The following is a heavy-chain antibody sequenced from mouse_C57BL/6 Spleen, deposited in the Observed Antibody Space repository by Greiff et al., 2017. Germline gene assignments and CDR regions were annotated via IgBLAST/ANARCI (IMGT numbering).Heavy chain of an antibody. D-gene: IGHD4-1*01. CDR3: ARVWGWYFDV. V-gene: IGHV1-82*01. Sequence: VKLQESGPELVKPGASVKISCKASGYAFSSSWMNWVKQRPGKGLEWVGRIYPEDGDTNYNGKFKGKATLTADKASSTPYMQLSSLTSEDTAVYYGARVWGWYFDVWGTGTTVTVSS. J-gene: IGHJ1*03. CDR1: GYAFSSSW. CDR2: IYPEDGDT.